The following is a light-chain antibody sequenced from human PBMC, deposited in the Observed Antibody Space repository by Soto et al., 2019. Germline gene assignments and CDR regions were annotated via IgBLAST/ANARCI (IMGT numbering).Light chain of an antibody. V-gene: IGKV4-1*01. CDR2: WAS. Sequence: DIVMTQSPDSLAVSLGERATINCKSSQYILHRSNNRNYLAWYQQKPGQPPKLLIYWASTRESGVPDRFSGSGSGTDFTLTISSLRAEDVAVYFCQQYYSSPWTFGQGTKVDIK. CDR1: QYILHRSNNRNY. J-gene: IGKJ1*01. CDR3: QQYYSSPWT.